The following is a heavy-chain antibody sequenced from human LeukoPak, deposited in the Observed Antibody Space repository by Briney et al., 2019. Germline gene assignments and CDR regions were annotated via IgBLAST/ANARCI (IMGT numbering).Heavy chain of an antibody. V-gene: IGHV3-23*01. CDR1: GGSFSGYY. Sequence: ETLSLTCAVYGGSFSGYYWSWVRQAPGKGLEWVSAISGSGGSTYYADSVKGRFTISRDNAKNSLYLQMNSLRAEDTAVYYCARDDNGENWYFDLWGRGTLVTVSS. CDR3: ARDDNGENWYFDL. J-gene: IGHJ2*01. CDR2: ISGSGGST. D-gene: IGHD4-17*01.